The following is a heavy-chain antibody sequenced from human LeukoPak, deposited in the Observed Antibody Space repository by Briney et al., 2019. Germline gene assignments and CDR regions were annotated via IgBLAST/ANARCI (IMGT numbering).Heavy chain of an antibody. J-gene: IGHJ4*02. CDR2: ISGSGGST. CDR3: AKDTKPVLMVHATYFDY. CDR1: GFTFSSYA. D-gene: IGHD2-8*01. V-gene: IGHV3-23*01. Sequence: GGSLRLSCAASGFTFSSYAMSWVRQAPGKGLEWVSAISGSGGSTYYADSVKGRFTISRDNSKNTLYLQMNSLRAEDTAVYYCAKDTKPVLMVHATYFDYWGQGTLVTVSS.